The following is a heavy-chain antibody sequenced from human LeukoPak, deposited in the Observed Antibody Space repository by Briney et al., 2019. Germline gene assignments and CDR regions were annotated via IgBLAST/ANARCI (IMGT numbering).Heavy chain of an antibody. Sequence: GGSLRLSCAASGFTFSSYSMNWVRQAPGKGLEWVSSISSSSSSYIYYADSVKGRFTISRDNAKNSLYLQMNSLRAEDTAVYYCARRFSRSRRSWFDPWGQGTLVTVSS. CDR1: GFTFSSYS. CDR3: ARRFSRSRRSWFDP. D-gene: IGHD6-13*01. J-gene: IGHJ5*02. CDR2: ISSSSSSYI. V-gene: IGHV3-21*01.